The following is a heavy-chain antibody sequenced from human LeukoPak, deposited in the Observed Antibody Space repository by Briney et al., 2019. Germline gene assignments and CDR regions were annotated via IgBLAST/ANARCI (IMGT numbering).Heavy chain of an antibody. Sequence: GGSLRLSCAASDFTFSSYWMIWLRQAPGKGLEWVANIKGDGSLKYYLDSVKGRFTISRDNAKNSLYLQMNSLRAEDTAVYYCARDRNYYDSSGYYDAFDIWGQGTTVTVSS. D-gene: IGHD3-22*01. CDR2: IKGDGSLK. J-gene: IGHJ3*02. CDR3: ARDRNYYDSSGYYDAFDI. V-gene: IGHV3-7*01. CDR1: DFTFSSYW.